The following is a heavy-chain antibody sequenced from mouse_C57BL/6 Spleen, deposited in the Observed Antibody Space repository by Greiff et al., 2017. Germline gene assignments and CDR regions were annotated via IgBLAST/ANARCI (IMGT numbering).Heavy chain of an antibody. CDR2: INYDGSST. CDR3: EREWDLLLDY. CDR1: GFTFSDYY. Sequence: EVQLVESEGGLVQPGSSMKLSCTASGFTFSDYYMAWVRQVPEKGLEWVANINYDGSSTYYLDSLKSRFILSRDKSKKIRYLQMSSLKSEDTATYYCEREWDLLLDYWGQGTSVTVSA. D-gene: IGHD2-1*01. J-gene: IGHJ4*01. V-gene: IGHV5-16*01.